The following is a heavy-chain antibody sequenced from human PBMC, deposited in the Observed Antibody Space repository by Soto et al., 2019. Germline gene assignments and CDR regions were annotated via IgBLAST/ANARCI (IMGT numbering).Heavy chain of an antibody. J-gene: IGHJ6*02. V-gene: IGHV1-69*12. CDR3: ARDKDRQQLGGNYYYILDV. D-gene: IGHD3-3*02. Sequence: QVQLMQSGAEVKKPGSSVKVSCKASGGTFSTSAISWVRQAPGEGLEWVGGIMPVFATPDYAQKFQGRVNISAYESTTTAYLELTSLTTDDTAVYYCARDKDRQQLGGNYYYILDVWGQGTAITVSS. CDR1: GGTFSTSA. CDR2: IMPVFATP.